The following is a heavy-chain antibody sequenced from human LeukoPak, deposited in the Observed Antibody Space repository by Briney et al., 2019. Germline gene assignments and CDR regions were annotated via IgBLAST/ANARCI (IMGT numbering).Heavy chain of an antibody. D-gene: IGHD1-7*01. J-gene: IGHJ6*03. Sequence: GRSLRLSCAASGFTFSTFPMHWVRQAPGKGLQWLAVVSQDGAHTYSADSVKGRFTISRDNSKNTLFLQMNRLKTEDTAVYYCARGAGTTVYYIDVWGNGTTVTVSS. CDR1: GFTFSTFP. CDR2: VSQDGAHT. CDR3: ARGAGTTVYYIDV. V-gene: IGHV3-30*01.